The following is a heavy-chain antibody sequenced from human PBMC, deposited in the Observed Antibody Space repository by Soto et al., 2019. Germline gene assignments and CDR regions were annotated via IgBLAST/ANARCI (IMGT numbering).Heavy chain of an antibody. CDR3: ARLYYGDYTAFDI. J-gene: IGHJ3*02. Sequence: SETLSLTCTVSGGSISSGGYYWSWIRQHPGKGLEWIGYIYYSGSTYYNPSLKSRVTISVDTSKNQFSLKLSSVTAADTAVYYCARLYYGDYTAFDIWGQGTMVTVSS. D-gene: IGHD4-17*01. V-gene: IGHV4-31*03. CDR1: GGSISSGGYY. CDR2: IYYSGST.